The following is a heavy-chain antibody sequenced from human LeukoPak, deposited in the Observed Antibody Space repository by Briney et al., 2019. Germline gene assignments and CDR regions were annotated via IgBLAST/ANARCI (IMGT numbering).Heavy chain of an antibody. CDR2: ISSSSDRM. D-gene: IGHD6-19*01. CDR3: AKDLVSSGWSSSLFDP. CDR1: GFTFSSYA. J-gene: IGHJ5*02. V-gene: IGHV3-23*01. Sequence: PGVSLRLSCAASGFTFSSYAMNWVRQAPGKGLEWVSGISSSSDRMYYADSVKGRFTISRDNSKNTLYLQMNSLRAKDTAVYYCAKDLVSSGWSSSLFDPWGQGTLVTVSS.